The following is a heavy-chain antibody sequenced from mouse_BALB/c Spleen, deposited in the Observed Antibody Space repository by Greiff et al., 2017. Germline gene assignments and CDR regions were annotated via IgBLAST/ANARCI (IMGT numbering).Heavy chain of an antibody. V-gene: IGHV1-80*01. CDR2: IYPGDGDT. Sequence: VQLQQSGAELVRPGSSVKISCKASGYAFSSYWMNWVKQRPGQGLEWIGQIYPGDGDTNYNGKFKGKATLTADKSSRTAYMQLSSLTSEDSAVYFCARRGYGNFYYAMDYWGQGTSVTVSS. J-gene: IGHJ4*01. D-gene: IGHD2-10*02. CDR1: GYAFSSYW. CDR3: ARRGYGNFYYAMDY.